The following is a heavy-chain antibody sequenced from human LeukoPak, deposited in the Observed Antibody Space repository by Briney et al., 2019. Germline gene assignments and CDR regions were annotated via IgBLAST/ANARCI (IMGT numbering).Heavy chain of an antibody. CDR3: VREEVGGYFDY. Sequence: GASVTVSCTASGYTFPSYYMHGVRQAPGQGLEWMEIINPSGGNTNYAQKFQGRVTMTRDTSTSTVYMELSSLRSDDTAVYYCVREEVGGYFDYWGQGTRVTVSS. J-gene: IGHJ4*02. CDR2: INPSGGNT. V-gene: IGHV1-46*01. CDR1: GYTFPSYY. D-gene: IGHD3-10*01.